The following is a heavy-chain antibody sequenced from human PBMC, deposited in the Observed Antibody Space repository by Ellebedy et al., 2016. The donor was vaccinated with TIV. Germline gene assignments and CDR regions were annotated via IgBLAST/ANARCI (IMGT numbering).Heavy chain of an antibody. V-gene: IGHV3-9*01. CDR2: INWNSGHI. CDR1: GFSFEAYA. D-gene: IGHD3-22*01. CDR3: AKDRSSSGYAMYYFDS. J-gene: IGHJ4*02. Sequence: GGSLRLSXVASGFSFEAYAMHWVRQAPGTGLEWVSSINWNSGHIAYADSVRGRFTISRDNAKNSLYLQMNSLRPEDTALYYCAKDRSSSGYAMYYFDSWGQGTPVSVSS.